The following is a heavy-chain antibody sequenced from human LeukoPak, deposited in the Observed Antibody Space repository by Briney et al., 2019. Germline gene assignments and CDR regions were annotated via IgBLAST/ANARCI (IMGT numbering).Heavy chain of an antibody. CDR1: GFTFRTYG. D-gene: IGHD3-10*02. CDR3: AELGITMIGGV. J-gene: IGHJ6*04. CDR2: IAYDTNEK. Sequence: GGSLRLSCAASGFTFRTYGMHWVRQAPGKGLEWVSFIAYDTNEKQYADSVKGRVTVSRDNYKNTLYLQMNSLRLEDTAVYYCAELGITMIGGVWGKGTTVTISS. V-gene: IGHV3-30*18.